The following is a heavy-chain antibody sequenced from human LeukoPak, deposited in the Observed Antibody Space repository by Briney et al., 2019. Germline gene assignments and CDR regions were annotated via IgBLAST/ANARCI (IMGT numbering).Heavy chain of an antibody. V-gene: IGHV1-24*01. CDR2: FDPEDGET. Sequence: ASVKVSCKVSGYTLTELSMHWVRQAPRKGLEWMGGFDPEDGETIYAQKFQGRVTMTEDTSTDTAYMELSSLRSEDTAVYYCATGRGYSYGVPWFDPWGQGTLVTVSS. D-gene: IGHD5-18*01. CDR1: GYTLTELS. CDR3: ATGRGYSYGVPWFDP. J-gene: IGHJ5*02.